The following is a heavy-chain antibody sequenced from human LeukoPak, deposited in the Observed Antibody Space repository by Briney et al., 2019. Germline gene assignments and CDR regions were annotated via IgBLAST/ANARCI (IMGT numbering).Heavy chain of an antibody. V-gene: IGHV1-3*01. CDR2: INAGNGNT. J-gene: IGHJ4*02. CDR1: GYTFTSYA. CDR3: ARALFTAMVLPFDY. D-gene: IGHD5-18*01. Sequence: GASVKVSCKDSGYTFTSYAMHWVRQAPGQRLEWMGWINAGNGNTKYSQKFQGRVTITRDTSASTAYMELSSLRSEDTAVYYCARALFTAMVLPFDYWGQGTLVTVSS.